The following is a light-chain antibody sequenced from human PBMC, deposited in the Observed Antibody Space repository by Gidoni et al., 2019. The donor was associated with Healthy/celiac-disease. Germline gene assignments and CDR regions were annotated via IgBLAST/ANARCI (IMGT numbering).Light chain of an antibody. V-gene: IGKV1-39*01. CDR1: QSISSY. J-gene: IGKJ4*01. CDR2: AAS. CDR3: QQCYSTPLT. Sequence: IHMTQSPSSLSAYVGGRVTITCRASQSISSYLNWYQQKPGKAPKLLIYAASSLESGVPSRFSGSGSGTEFTLTISSLQPEDFATYYCQQCYSTPLTFGRGTKVEIK.